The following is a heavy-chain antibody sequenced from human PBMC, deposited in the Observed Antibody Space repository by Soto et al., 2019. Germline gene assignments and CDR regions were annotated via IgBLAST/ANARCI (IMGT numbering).Heavy chain of an antibody. CDR2: DFSNDQK. V-gene: IGHV2-26*01. Sequence: QVTLKESGPVLVKPTETLTLTCSVSGFSLSNGRLGVGWIRQTPGKALEWLAHDFSNDQKSYSTSLKSRLTSAKETSMSPVVLTMTTMDPVDTGTYYSVRIMPRSDVAAGWVDSGGQGTLVIVSS. J-gene: IGHJ5*01. CDR1: GFSLSNGRLG. CDR3: VRIMPRSDVAAGWVDS. D-gene: IGHD3-3*01.